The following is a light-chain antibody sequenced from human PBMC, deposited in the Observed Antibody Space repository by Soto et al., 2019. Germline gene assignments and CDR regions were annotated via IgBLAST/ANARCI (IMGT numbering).Light chain of an antibody. CDR1: QGINSY. V-gene: IGKV1-17*03. CDR2: AAS. CDR3: LQYSGYVPA. J-gene: IGKJ4*01. Sequence: DIQMTQSPSVMSASVGDRVTITCRASQGINSYLAWFQQKPGNLPKRLIYAASDLESGVPSRFSGSGFGTEFTLTISSLQSEDFATYYCLQYSGYVPAFGGGTKVDIK.